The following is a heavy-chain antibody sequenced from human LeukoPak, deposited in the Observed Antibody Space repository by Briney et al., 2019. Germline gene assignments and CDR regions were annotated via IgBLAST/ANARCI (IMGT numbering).Heavy chain of an antibody. CDR3: ARDGLYTDEYYGMDV. CDR2: IYNSGST. D-gene: IGHD4-11*01. Sequence: SETLSLTCTVSGGSISSGDYYWSWIRQPPGKGLEWIGYIYNSGSTYYNPSLKSRVTISVDTSKNQFSLKLSSVTAADTAVYYCARDGLYTDEYYGMDVWGQGTTVTVSS. V-gene: IGHV4-30-4*01. CDR1: GGSISSGDYY. J-gene: IGHJ6*02.